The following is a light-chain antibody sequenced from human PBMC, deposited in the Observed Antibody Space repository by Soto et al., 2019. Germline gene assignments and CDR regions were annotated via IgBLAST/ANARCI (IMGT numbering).Light chain of an antibody. CDR1: QSVSSSY. CDR3: KEYGSSPTWT. CDR2: GAS. Sequence: EIVLTQSPGTRSLSPGERATLSCRASQSVSSSYLAWYQQKPGQAPRLLIYGASNRATGIPDRFTGSGSGTDFTLTISRLEAEDVAVYYCKEYGSSPTWTFGQGTKTDIK. J-gene: IGKJ1*01. V-gene: IGKV3-20*01.